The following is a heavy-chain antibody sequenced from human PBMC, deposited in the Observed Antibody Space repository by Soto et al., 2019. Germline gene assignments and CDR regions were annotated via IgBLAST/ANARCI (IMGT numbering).Heavy chain of an antibody. CDR1: GYTFNTYF. CDR3: ARDTGNSFDY. J-gene: IGHJ4*02. CDR2: ISPHNGNT. Sequence: HVQLVQSGGELKKPGASVKVSCNTSGYTFNTYFITWVRQAPGQGLEWMGWISPHNGNTNYAEKFQGRVTITADTITKTDYMELRNLRIDDTAVYYCARDTGNSFDYWGQGTPVTVSS. V-gene: IGHV1-18*01.